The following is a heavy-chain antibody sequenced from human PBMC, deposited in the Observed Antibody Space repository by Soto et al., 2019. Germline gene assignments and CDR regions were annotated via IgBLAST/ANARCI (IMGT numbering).Heavy chain of an antibody. J-gene: IGHJ4*02. CDR1: GASISGSYYY. D-gene: IGHD1-20*01. CDR3: ATSQKGYNWNYFDH. V-gene: IGHV4-39*01. CDR2: VFYTGFT. Sequence: LSLTCAVSGASISGSYYYWAWLRQSPGKGPEWIGSVFYTGFTSYNPSLESRVSVSVDTSKSQFSLKLSAVTAADTAVYYCATSQKGYNWNYFDHWGQGALVTVSS.